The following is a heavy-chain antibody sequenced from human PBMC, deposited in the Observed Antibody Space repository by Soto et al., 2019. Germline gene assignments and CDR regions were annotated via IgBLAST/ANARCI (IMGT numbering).Heavy chain of an antibody. V-gene: IGHV5-51*01. J-gene: IGHJ4*02. CDR3: ARVGSSSMIVDY. CDR1: GSSFTSYW. CDR2: IYPGDSYT. D-gene: IGHD6-6*01. Sequence: ESLKISCKGFGSSFTSYWIGWVRQIPGKGLEWMGIIYPGDSYTKYSPSIQCQVTISADKSISTAYLPWSSVKASDTALYYCARVGSSSMIVDYWGQGTLVTVSS.